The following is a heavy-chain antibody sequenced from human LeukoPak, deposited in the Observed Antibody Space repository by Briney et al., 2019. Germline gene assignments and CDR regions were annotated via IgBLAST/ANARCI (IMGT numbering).Heavy chain of an antibody. CDR2: ISSSSSYI. V-gene: IGHV3-21*04. CDR3: ARGGYSGYDLVY. J-gene: IGHJ4*02. CDR1: GFTFSSYS. Sequence: PGGSLRLSCAASGFTFSSYSMNWVRQAPGKGLEWVSSISSSSSYIYYADSVKGRFTISRDNAKNSLYLQMNSLRAEDTAVYYCARGGYSGYDLVYWGQGTLVTVSS. D-gene: IGHD5-12*01.